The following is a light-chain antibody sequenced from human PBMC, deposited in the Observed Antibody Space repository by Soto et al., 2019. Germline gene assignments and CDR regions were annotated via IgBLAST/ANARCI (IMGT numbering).Light chain of an antibody. CDR1: QGVGST. CDR3: QQYNFWPGLT. V-gene: IGKV3-15*01. Sequence: ELVLTQSPATLSVSPGERATLSCRASQGVGSTLAWYQQEPGRAPRLLIYDASTRATGVPARFSGTGSWTEFTLPISSLQSDDFAVYYCQQYNFWPGLTFGGGTRVEIK. J-gene: IGKJ4*01. CDR2: DAS.